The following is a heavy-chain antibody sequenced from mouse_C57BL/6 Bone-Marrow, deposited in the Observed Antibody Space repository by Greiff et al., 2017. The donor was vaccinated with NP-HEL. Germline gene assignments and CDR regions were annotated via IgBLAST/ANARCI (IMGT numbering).Heavy chain of an antibody. D-gene: IGHD1-1*01. Sequence: EVQLKESVAELVRPGASVKLSCTASGFNIKNTYMHWVKQRPEQGLEWIGRIDPANGNTKYAPKFQGKATITADTSSNTAYLQLSSLTSEDTAIYYCARGTTVVEGAMDYWGQGTSVTVSS. CDR1: GFNIKNTY. CDR3: ARGTTVVEGAMDY. V-gene: IGHV14-3*01. J-gene: IGHJ4*01. CDR2: IDPANGNT.